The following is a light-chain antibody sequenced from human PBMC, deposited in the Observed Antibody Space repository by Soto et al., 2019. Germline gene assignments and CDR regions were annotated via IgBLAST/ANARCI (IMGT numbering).Light chain of an antibody. V-gene: IGLV2-14*01. Sequence: QSALTQPASVSGSPGQSITISCTGTSSDVGGYNYVSWYQQHPGKAPNFMIYEVSNRPSGVSNRFSGSKSGNTASLTISGLQAEDEADYYCSSYTSSSTPFVFGTGTKVTVL. CDR2: EVS. J-gene: IGLJ1*01. CDR1: SSDVGGYNY. CDR3: SSYTSSSTPFV.